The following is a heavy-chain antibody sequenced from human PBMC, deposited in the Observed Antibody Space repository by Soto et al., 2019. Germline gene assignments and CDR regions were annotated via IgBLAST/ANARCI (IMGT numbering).Heavy chain of an antibody. CDR2: ISYDGSNK. CDR3: SKDSGYSYGYYFDY. V-gene: IGHV3-30*18. J-gene: IGHJ4*02. Sequence: QVQLVESGGVVVQPGRSLRLSCAASGFTFSSYGMHWVRQAPGKGLERVAVISYDGSNKYSEDSVKGRFTIYRDKSKNTLYLQMNRRRAEETAVDYCSKDSGYSYGYYFDYRGQGTLVTGSS. D-gene: IGHD5-18*01. CDR1: GFTFSSYG.